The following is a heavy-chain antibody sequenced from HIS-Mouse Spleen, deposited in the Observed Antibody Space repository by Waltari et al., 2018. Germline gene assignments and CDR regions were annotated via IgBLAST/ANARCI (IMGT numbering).Heavy chain of an antibody. Sequence: QVQLVESGGGVVQPGRSLRLSCAASGFTFRSYAMHWVRQAPGKGLDWVAVISYDGSNKYYADSVKGRFTISRDNSKNTLYLQMNSLRAEDTAVYYCARDQPIAALDYWGQGTLVTVSS. V-gene: IGHV3-30-3*01. J-gene: IGHJ4*02. CDR3: ARDQPIAALDY. CDR2: ISYDGSNK. D-gene: IGHD6-6*01. CDR1: GFTFRSYA.